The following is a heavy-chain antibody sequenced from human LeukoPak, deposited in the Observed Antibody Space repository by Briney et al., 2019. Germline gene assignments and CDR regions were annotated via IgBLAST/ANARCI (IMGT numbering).Heavy chain of an antibody. CDR2: ISSSSSYI. V-gene: IGHV3-21*01. D-gene: IGHD5-24*01. CDR1: GFTFSSYS. J-gene: IGHJ4*02. CDR3: AKDLRWLQALN. Sequence: GGSLRLSCAASGFTFSSYSMNWVRQAPGKGLEWVSSISSSSSYIYYADSVKGRFTISRDNAKNSLYLQMNSLRAEDTAVYYCAKDLRWLQALNWGQGTLVTVSS.